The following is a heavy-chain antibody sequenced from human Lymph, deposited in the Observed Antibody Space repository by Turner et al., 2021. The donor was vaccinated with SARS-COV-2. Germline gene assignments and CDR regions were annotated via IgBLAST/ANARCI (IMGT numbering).Heavy chain of an antibody. J-gene: IGHJ4*02. CDR1: GFTFDDYA. V-gene: IGHV3-43*02. CDR2: ISGDGGST. Sequence: EVQLVESGGGVVQPGGSRRLSCAASGFTFDDYAMHWVRQAPGKVLEWVSLISGDGGSTYYADSVKGRFTISRDDSKNSLYLQINSLRTEDTALYYCAKEGLSGRRLQFVPYFAYWGQGTLVSVSS. D-gene: IGHD5-12*01. CDR3: AKEGLSGRRLQFVPYFAY.